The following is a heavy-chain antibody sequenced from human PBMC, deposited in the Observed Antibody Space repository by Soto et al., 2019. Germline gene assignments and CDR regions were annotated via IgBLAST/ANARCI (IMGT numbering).Heavy chain of an antibody. CDR2: IGTAGDT. V-gene: IGHV3-13*01. J-gene: IGHJ5*02. D-gene: IGHD4-4*01. Sequence: PGGSLRLSCAASGFTFSSYDMHWVRQATGKGLEWVSAIGTAGDTYYPGSVKGRFTISRENAKNSLYLQMNSLRAGDTAVYYCARGVGYDYSNPNWFDPWGQGTLVTVSS. CDR3: ARGVGYDYSNPNWFDP. CDR1: GFTFSSYD.